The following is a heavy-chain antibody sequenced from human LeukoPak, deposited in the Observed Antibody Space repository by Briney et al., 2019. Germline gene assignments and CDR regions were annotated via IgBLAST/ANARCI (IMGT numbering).Heavy chain of an antibody. CDR3: ARGLRGSTSDY. D-gene: IGHD2-2*01. CDR1: GGSISSSSYY. CDR2: IYYSGST. V-gene: IGHV4-39*07. Sequence: PSETLSLTCTVSGGSISSSSYYWGWIRQPPGKGLEWIGSIYYSGSTYYNPSLKSRVTISVDTSKNQFSLKLSSVTAADTAVYYCARGLRGSTSDYWGQGTLVTVSS. J-gene: IGHJ4*02.